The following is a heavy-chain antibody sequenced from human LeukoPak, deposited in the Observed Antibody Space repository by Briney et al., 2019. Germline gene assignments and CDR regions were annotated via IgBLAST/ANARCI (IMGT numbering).Heavy chain of an antibody. V-gene: IGHV3-64*01. CDR1: GFTFSSYA. J-gene: IGHJ4*02. Sequence: GGSLRLSCAASGFTFSSYAMSWVRQAPGKGLEWVSAISSNGGSTYYANSVKGRFTISRDNSKNTLYLQMGSLRAEDMAVYYCARQAPTGNFDYWGQGTLVTVSS. CDR3: ARQAPTGNFDY. D-gene: IGHD4-17*01. CDR2: ISSNGGST.